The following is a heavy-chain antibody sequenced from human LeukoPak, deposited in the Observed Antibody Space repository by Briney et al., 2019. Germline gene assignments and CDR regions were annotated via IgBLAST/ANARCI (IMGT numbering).Heavy chain of an antibody. CDR3: ARDSQKGYYFDY. CDR2: ISGSGGST. CDR1: GFTFSSYA. V-gene: IGHV3-23*01. J-gene: IGHJ4*02. Sequence: GGSLRLSCAASGFTFSSYAMSWVRQAPGKGLEWVSAISGSGGSTYYADSVKGRFTISRDNSKNTLYLQMNSLRAEDTALYHCARDSQKGYYFDYWGQGTLVTVSS.